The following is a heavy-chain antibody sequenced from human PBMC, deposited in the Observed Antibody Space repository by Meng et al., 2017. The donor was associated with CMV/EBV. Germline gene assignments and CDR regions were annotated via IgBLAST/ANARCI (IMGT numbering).Heavy chain of an antibody. Sequence: QITLKESCPTLVKPTQTLTLTFTFSVFSLSTSGVGVGWIRQPPGKALEWLALIYWDDDKRYSPSLKSRLTITKDTSKNQVVLTMTNMDPVDTATYYCARIAAAGRFDYWGQGTLVTVSS. CDR2: IYWDDDK. D-gene: IGHD6-13*01. CDR1: VFSLSTSGVG. CDR3: ARIAAAGRFDY. J-gene: IGHJ4*02. V-gene: IGHV2-5*02.